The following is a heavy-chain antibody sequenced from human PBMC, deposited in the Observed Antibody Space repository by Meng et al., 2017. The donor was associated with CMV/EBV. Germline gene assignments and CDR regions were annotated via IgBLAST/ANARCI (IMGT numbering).Heavy chain of an antibody. CDR2: ISWDGGST. D-gene: IGHD4-11*01. CDR1: GFTSDDYT. Sequence: GGSLRLSCAASGFTSDDYTMHWVRQAPGKGLEWVSLISWDGGSTYYADSVKDRFTISRDNSKNSLYLQMNSLRTEDTALYYCAKGLNYAVDYWGQGTLVTVSS. CDR3: AKGLNYAVDY. J-gene: IGHJ4*02. V-gene: IGHV3-43*01.